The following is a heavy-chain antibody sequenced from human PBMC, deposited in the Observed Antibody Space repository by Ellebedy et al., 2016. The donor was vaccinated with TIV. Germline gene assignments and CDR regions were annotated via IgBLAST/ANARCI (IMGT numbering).Heavy chain of an antibody. V-gene: IGHV3-48*01. CDR1: GFTFDHA. Sequence: GGSLRLXXAASGFTFDHAMSWVCQAPGKGLEWISYISGSTGPIHYADSVKGRFTISSDKARNLLYLEMNNLRADDTAVYYCASRLGIGPWGQGTLVTVSS. CDR3: ASRLGIGP. J-gene: IGHJ5*02. CDR2: ISGSTGPI. D-gene: IGHD3-16*01.